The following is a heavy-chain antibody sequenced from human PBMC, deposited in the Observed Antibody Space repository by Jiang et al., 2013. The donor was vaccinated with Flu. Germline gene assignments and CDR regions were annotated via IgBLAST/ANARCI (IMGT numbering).Heavy chain of an antibody. CDR2: TNTNTGNP. Sequence: QSGSELKKPGASVKVSCKASGYTFTSYAMNWVRQAPGQGLEWMGWTNTNTGNPTYAQGFTGRFVFSLDTSVSTAYLQISSLKAEDTAVYYCARDDYYGSGSYPTNYYYYGMDVWGQGTTVTVSS. J-gene: IGHJ6*02. CDR1: GYTFTSYA. V-gene: IGHV7-4-1*02. CDR3: ARDDYYGSGSYPTNYYYYGMDV. D-gene: IGHD3-10*01.